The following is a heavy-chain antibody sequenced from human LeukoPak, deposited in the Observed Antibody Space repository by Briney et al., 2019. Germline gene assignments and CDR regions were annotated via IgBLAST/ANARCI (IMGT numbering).Heavy chain of an antibody. CDR2: FDPEDGET. CDR1: GYTLTELS. D-gene: IGHD4-17*01. Sequence: ASVTVSCKVSGYTLTELSMHWVRQAPGKGLEWMGGFDPEDGETIYAQKFQGRVTMTEDTSTDTAYMELSSLRSEDTAVYYCATIPLPARMTTVTRDNYYYYYGMDVWGQGTTVTVSS. CDR3: ATIPLPARMTTVTRDNYYYYYGMDV. V-gene: IGHV1-24*01. J-gene: IGHJ6*02.